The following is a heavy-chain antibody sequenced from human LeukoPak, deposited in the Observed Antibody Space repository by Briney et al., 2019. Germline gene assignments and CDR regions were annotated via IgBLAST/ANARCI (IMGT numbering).Heavy chain of an antibody. Sequence: GGSLRLSCAASGFTFSSYSMNWVRQAPGKGLEWVSYISSSSTIYYADSVKGRFTISGDNAKNSLYLQMNGLRAEDTGVYYCVKVKEVRRAPYDYWGQGTPVTVSS. CDR1: GFTFSSYS. D-gene: IGHD3-10*01. V-gene: IGHV3-48*01. CDR2: ISSSSTI. J-gene: IGHJ4*02. CDR3: VKVKEVRRAPYDY.